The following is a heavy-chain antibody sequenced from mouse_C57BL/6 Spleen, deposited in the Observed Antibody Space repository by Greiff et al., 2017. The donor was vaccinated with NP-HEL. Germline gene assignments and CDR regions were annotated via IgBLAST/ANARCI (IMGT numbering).Heavy chain of an antibody. CDR1: GFTFSSYA. CDR2: ISDGGSYT. D-gene: IGHD2-1*01. V-gene: IGHV5-4*01. CDR3: AREDGNYGWFAY. Sequence: EVKLVESGGGLVKPGGSLKLSCAASGFTFSSYAMSWVRQTPEKRLEWVATISDGGSYTYYPDNVKGRFTISRDNAKNNLYLQMSHLKSEDTAMYYCAREDGNYGWFAYWGQGTLVTVSA. J-gene: IGHJ3*01.